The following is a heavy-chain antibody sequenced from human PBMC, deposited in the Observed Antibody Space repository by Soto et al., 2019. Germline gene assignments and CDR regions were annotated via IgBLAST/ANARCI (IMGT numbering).Heavy chain of an antibody. CDR2: FDPEDGET. V-gene: IGHV1-24*01. D-gene: IGHD3-3*01. Sequence: ASVKVSCKVSGYTLTELSMHWVLQAPGKGLEWMGGFDPEDGETIYAQKFQGRVTMTEDTSTDTAYMELSSLRSEDTAVYYCATSLVLRCWQWSVLDSWGQGILVTVS. CDR3: ATSLVLRCWQWSVLDS. J-gene: IGHJ5*01. CDR1: GYTLTELS.